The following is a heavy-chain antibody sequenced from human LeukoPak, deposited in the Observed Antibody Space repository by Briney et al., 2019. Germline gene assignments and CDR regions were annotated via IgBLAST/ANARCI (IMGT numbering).Heavy chain of an antibody. CDR2: IRGSDGST. Sequence: GGSLRLSCAASGFTFSSSAMSWVRQAPGKGLEWVSTIRGSDGSTYYADSVKGRFTISRDNARNTLYLQMDSLRAEDTAVYYCAREIYYRFDYWGQGTLGTVSS. CDR3: AREIYYRFDY. J-gene: IGHJ4*02. V-gene: IGHV3-23*01. CDR1: GFTFSSSA. D-gene: IGHD1-26*01.